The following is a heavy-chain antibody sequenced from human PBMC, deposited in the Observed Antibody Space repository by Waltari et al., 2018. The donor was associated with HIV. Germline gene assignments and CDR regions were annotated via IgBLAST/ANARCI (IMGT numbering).Heavy chain of an antibody. V-gene: IGHV3-20*04. J-gene: IGHJ4*02. CDR1: GFTFEDYG. CDR3: ARDSDGSGYDH. D-gene: IGHD3-22*01. CDR2: INWKGDSS. Sequence: EVYLVESGGGVVRLGASLRLSCVVSGFTFEDYGMHWVSRSPGEGLEMVSKINWKGDSSNYADSVKGRVTISRDNAKDSLYLLMNSLSGEDTAFYYCARDSDGSGYDHWGRGTLVTVSS.